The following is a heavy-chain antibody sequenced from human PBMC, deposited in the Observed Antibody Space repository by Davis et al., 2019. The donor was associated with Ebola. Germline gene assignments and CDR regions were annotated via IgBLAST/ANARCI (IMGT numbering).Heavy chain of an antibody. CDR3: ARTYRAMVQGVINWFDP. J-gene: IGHJ5*02. Sequence: SVPVPCLASRYTLTSYDINWVRQAPGQGLEWMGWMNPNSGNTGYAQKFQGRVTMTRNTSISTAYMELSSLRSEDTAVYYCARTYRAMVQGVINWFDPWGQGTLVTVSS. CDR2: MNPNSGNT. D-gene: IGHD3-10*01. CDR1: RYTLTSYD. V-gene: IGHV1-8*01.